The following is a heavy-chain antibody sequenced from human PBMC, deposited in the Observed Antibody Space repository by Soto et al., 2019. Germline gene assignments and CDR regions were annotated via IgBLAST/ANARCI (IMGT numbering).Heavy chain of an antibody. J-gene: IGHJ4*02. V-gene: IGHV4-34*01. CDR3: ARGEGGLHCSSASCFNYSAY. Sequence: QVQLQQWGAGLLKPSETLSLTCAVYGGSFSGYYWTWIRQPPGKGLEWMGEINHTGSTNYNPSLKSRVTIAVDTSKNQFSLKLSSVTAADTAVYYCARGEGGLHCSSASCFNYSAYWGQGTLVTVSS. CDR2: INHTGST. CDR1: GGSFSGYY. D-gene: IGHD2-2*01.